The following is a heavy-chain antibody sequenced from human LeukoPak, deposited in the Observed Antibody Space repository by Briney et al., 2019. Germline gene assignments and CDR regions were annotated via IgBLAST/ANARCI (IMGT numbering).Heavy chain of an antibody. CDR2: ISSSGSTM. D-gene: IGHD1-26*01. J-gene: IGHJ4*02. CDR3: ARDWSYYFDY. Sequence: TGGSLRLSCAASGFTFSSYEMSWVRQAPGKGLEWISDISSSGSTMYYADSVKGRFTISRDNAKNSLYLQMNSLRAEDTAVYYCARDWSYYFDYWGQGTLVTVSS. CDR1: GFTFSSYE. V-gene: IGHV3-48*03.